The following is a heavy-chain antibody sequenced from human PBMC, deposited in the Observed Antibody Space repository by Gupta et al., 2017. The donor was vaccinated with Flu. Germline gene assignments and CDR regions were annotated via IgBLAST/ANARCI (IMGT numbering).Heavy chain of an antibody. CDR1: FTFGDYV. CDR2: IRSKAYGGTT. D-gene: IGHD6-13*01. V-gene: IGHV3-49*04. CDR3: TRFQQQLGYFYMDV. J-gene: IGHJ6*03. Sequence: FTFGDYVMSWVRQAPGKGLEWVGFIRSKAYGGTTEYAASVKGRFTISRDDSKSIAYLQMNSLKTEDTAVYYCTRFQQQLGYFYMDVWGKGTTVTVSS.